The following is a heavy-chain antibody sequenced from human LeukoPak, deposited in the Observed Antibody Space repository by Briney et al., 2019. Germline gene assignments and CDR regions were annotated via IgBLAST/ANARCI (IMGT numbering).Heavy chain of an antibody. CDR2: ISPILGIE. D-gene: IGHD5-18*01. V-gene: IGHV1-69*04. CDR3: GRDPWIQLWQGNANWFDP. J-gene: IGHJ5*02. CDR1: VGTFIGYA. Sequence: ASVKVSCKASVGTFIGYAISWVRQAPGQGLEWMGRISPILGIENYAQKFQGRVTITGDKSTSTVYMELSSMSSEDTAVYYCGRDPWIQLWQGNANWFDPWGQGTLVTVSS.